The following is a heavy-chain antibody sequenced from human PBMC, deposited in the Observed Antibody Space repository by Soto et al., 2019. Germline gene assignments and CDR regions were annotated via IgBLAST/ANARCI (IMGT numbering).Heavy chain of an antibody. V-gene: IGHV4-38-2*01. D-gene: IGHD3-22*01. CDR1: GYSISSGYY. J-gene: IGHJ4*02. Sequence: KPAETLSLTCAVSGYSISSGYYWGWIRPPPGKGVGWFGSIYHSGSTYYNPSLKSRVTISVDTSKNQFSLKLSSVTAADTAAYYCARATDESSRSYYFDYWGQGTLVTVSS. CDR2: IYHSGST. CDR3: ARATDESSRSYYFDY.